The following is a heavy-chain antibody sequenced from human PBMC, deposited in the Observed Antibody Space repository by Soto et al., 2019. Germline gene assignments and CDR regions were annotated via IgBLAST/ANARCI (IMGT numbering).Heavy chain of an antibody. CDR1: GGSISSGGYY. D-gene: IGHD6-6*01. CDR3: ASTKEYSSSLDY. Sequence: SETLSLTCTVSGGSISSGGYYWSWIRQHPGKGLEWIGCVYYSGRTYYNASLKSRITISVDTSKKHFSLKLSSVTAADTAVYYCASTKEYSSSLDYWGQGILVTVSS. V-gene: IGHV4-31*03. J-gene: IGHJ4*02. CDR2: VYYSGRT.